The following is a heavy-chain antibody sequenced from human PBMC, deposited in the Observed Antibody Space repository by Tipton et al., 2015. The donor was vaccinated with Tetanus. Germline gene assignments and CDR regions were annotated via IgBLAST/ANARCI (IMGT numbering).Heavy chain of an antibody. CDR3: ARERHLDY. J-gene: IGHJ4*02. CDR2: INPNDGVT. Sequence: QLVQSGAEVKKPGASVRVSCEASGYRFSDHFIHWVRQSPGLGLEWMGRINPNDGVTGFAQKFQGRVTLTRDMSITTVYMELSSLRSDDTAVYYCARERHLDYWGQGTLVTVSS. CDR1: GYRFSDHF. D-gene: IGHD1-1*01. V-gene: IGHV1-2*06.